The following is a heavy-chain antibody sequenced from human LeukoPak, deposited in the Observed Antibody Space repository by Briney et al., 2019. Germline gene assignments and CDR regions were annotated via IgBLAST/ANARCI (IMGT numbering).Heavy chain of an antibody. Sequence: ASVKVSCKASGYTFTNYTLNWVRQAPGQGLEWMGWIDTNTGNPTYAQGFTGRFVFSLDTSVSTAYLQISSLKAEDTAVYYCARTGAATLRGMDVWGQGTTVTVSS. CDR1: GYTFTNYT. CDR2: IDTNTGNP. CDR3: ARTGAATLRGMDV. V-gene: IGHV7-4-1*02. D-gene: IGHD2-15*01. J-gene: IGHJ6*02.